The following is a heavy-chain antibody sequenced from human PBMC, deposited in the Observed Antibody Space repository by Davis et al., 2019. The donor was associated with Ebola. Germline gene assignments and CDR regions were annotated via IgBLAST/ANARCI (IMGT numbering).Heavy chain of an antibody. Sequence: GESLKISCAASGFTFSSYAMSWVRQAPGKGLEWVSAISGSGGSTYYADSVKGRFTTSRDNSKNTLYLQMNSLRAEDTAVYYCTRGVGTTGYSFAYWGQGTLVTVSS. CDR3: TRGVGTTGYSFAY. J-gene: IGHJ4*02. D-gene: IGHD1-26*01. CDR1: GFTFSSYA. CDR2: ISGSGGST. V-gene: IGHV3-23*01.